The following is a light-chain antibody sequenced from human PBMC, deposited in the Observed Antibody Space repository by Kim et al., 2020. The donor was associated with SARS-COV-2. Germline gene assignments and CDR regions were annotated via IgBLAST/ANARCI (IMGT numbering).Light chain of an antibody. CDR3: QVRDSSSDHRVV. V-gene: IGLV3-21*04. Sequence: SYELTQPPSLSVAPGKTARVSCGGNGIGSKSVHWYQQRSGQAPVLVIYYDSDRPSGIPERFSGSNSGNTATLTISRVEAGDEADYYCQVRDSSSDHRVVF. CDR2: YDS. CDR1: GIGSKS. J-gene: IGLJ2*01.